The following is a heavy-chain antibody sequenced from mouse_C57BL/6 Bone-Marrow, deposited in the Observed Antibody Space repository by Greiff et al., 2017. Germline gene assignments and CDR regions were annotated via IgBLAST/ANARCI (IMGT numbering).Heavy chain of an antibody. Sequence: VQLQQSGAELVRPGASVKLSCTASGFNIKDDYMHWVKQRPEQGLEWIGWIDPENGDTEYASKFQGKATITADTSSNTAYLQLSSLTSEDTAVYYGTNEYWDCWGQGTTLTVSS. CDR3: TNEYWDC. CDR2: IDPENGDT. CDR1: GFNIKDDY. J-gene: IGHJ2*01. V-gene: IGHV14-4*01. D-gene: IGHD5-1*01.